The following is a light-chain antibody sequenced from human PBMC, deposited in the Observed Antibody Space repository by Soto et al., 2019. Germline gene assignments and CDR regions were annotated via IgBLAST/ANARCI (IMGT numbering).Light chain of an antibody. J-gene: IGKJ4*01. Sequence: DIQMTQSPSSVSASVGDTVTITCRACQGVGVWLGWYQQKPGKAPHLLIYGASGLQVGVPSRFSGSVSGADFTLTISHLQREEFANYYCQHAYSLPLTFGGGTNVEIK. CDR3: QHAYSLPLT. CDR1: QGVGVW. V-gene: IGKV1-12*01. CDR2: GAS.